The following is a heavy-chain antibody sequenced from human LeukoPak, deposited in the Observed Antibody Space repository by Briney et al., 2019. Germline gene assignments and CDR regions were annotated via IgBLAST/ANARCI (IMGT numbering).Heavy chain of an antibody. CDR2: INPNSGGT. J-gene: IGHJ5*02. D-gene: IGHD3-10*01. CDR1: GYTFTSYD. CDR3: ARGPLGSWFDP. V-gene: IGHV1-2*02. Sequence: ASVKVSCKASGYTFTSYDINWVRQATGQGLEWMGWINPNSGGTNYAQKFQGRVTMTRDTSISTAYMELSRLRSDDTAVYYCARGPLGSWFDPWGQGTLVTVSS.